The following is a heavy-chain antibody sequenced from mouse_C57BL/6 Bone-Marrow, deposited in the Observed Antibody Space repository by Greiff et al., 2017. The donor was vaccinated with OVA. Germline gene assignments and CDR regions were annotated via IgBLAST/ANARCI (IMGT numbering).Heavy chain of an antibody. Sequence: VNLVESGAELAKPGASVKLSCKASGYTFTSYWMHWVKQRPGQGLEWIGYINPSSGYTKYNQKFKDKATLTVDTSSSTAYMQLSSLTSEDAAVYFCADYGPLGWGQGTTLTVSS. J-gene: IGHJ2*01. V-gene: IGHV1-7*01. CDR1: GYTFTSYW. D-gene: IGHD1-2*01. CDR3: ADYGPLG. CDR2: INPSSGYT.